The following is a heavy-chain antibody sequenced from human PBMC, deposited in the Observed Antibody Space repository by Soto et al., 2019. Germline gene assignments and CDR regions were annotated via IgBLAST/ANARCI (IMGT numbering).Heavy chain of an antibody. CDR3: ARVSGSYYYGMDV. CDR1: GGSISSGCYY. Sequence: SKTLSLTCTVSGGSISSGCYYWSWIRQHPGKGLEWIGYIYYSGSTYYNPSLKSRVTISVDRSKNQFSLKLSSVTAADTAVYYGARVSGSYYYGMDVWGQGTTVTVSS. V-gene: IGHV4-31*03. J-gene: IGHJ6*02. CDR2: IYYSGST.